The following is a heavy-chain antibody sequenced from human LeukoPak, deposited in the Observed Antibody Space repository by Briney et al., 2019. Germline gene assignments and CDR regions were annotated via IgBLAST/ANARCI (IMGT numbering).Heavy chain of an antibody. J-gene: IGHJ3*01. CDR3: AKTGPGTTSDAFDF. V-gene: IGHV1-2*04. CDR1: GYMFNEHY. Sequence: ASVKVSCKTSGYMFNEHYIHWVRQGPGQGLEWMGWINPNSGDTNYAQKFQGWVTMTRDTSISTVYMELTSLKSDDTALFYCAKTGPGTTSDAFDFWGQGTMVTVSS. D-gene: IGHD4-11*01. CDR2: INPNSGDT.